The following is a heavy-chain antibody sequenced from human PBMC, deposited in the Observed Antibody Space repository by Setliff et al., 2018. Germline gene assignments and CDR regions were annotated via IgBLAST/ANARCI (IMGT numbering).Heavy chain of an antibody. V-gene: IGHV4-39*07. CDR3: ARRETYYNFWSGYYAY. CDR2: IYYSGST. D-gene: IGHD3-3*01. CDR1: GGSISSTTYY. Sequence: SETLSLTCSVSGGSISSTTYYWGWIRQPPGKGLEWIGSIYYSGSTYYNPSLKSRVTIPVDTSKNQFSLKLSSVTAADTAVYYCARRETYYNFWSGYYAYWGQGTLVTVSS. J-gene: IGHJ4*02.